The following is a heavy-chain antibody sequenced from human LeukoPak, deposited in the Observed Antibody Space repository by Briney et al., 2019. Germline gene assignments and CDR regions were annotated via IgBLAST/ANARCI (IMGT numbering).Heavy chain of an antibody. CDR2: IYTSGST. Sequence: SQTLSLTCTVSGASISSGSYYWSWIRQPAGKGLEWIGRIYTSGSTNYNPSLKSRVTISVDTSKNQFSLKLSSVTAADTAVYYCARDLYSYGYSVQDYWGQGTLVTVSS. J-gene: IGHJ4*02. D-gene: IGHD5-18*01. CDR3: ARDLYSYGYSVQDY. V-gene: IGHV4-61*02. CDR1: GASISSGSYY.